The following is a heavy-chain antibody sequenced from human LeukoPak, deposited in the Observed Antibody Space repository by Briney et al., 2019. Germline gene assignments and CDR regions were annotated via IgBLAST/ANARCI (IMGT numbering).Heavy chain of an antibody. D-gene: IGHD3-10*01. CDR3: AGTYGSGSYYKSPFDY. CDR1: GGSISSSSYY. J-gene: IGHJ4*02. Sequence: SETLSLTCTVSGGSISSSSYYWGWIRQPPGKGLEWIGSIYYSGSTFYNPSLKSRVTISVDTSKNQFSLKLSSVTAADTAVYYCAGTYGSGSYYKSPFDYWGQGTLVTVSS. CDR2: IYYSGST. V-gene: IGHV4-39*01.